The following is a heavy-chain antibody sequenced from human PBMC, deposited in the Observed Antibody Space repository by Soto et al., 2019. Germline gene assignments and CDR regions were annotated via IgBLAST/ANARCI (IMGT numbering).Heavy chain of an antibody. CDR2: ISSGSSYI. J-gene: IGHJ4*02. V-gene: IGHV3-21*01. CDR1: GFTFSSYR. CDR3: ALGEMATVPFDY. D-gene: IGHD4-4*01. Sequence: GGSLRLSCAACGFTFSSYRMNWVRQAPGKGLEWVSSISSGSSYIYYADSLKGRFTISRDNAKSSLYLQMNSLRAEDTAVYYRALGEMATVPFDYWGQGTLVTVSS.